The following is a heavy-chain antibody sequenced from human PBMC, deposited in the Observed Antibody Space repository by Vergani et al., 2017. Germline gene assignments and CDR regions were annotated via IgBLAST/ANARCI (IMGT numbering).Heavy chain of an antibody. V-gene: IGHV4-61*02. CDR2: IHTGGST. J-gene: IGHJ4*02. CDR3: AGSRPYCTSGSCPAI. CDR1: GDSIRSGSHY. Sequence: QVKLQESGRGLLKPSQTLSLTCTVSGDSIRSGSHYWSWIRQPAGKGPEWIGHIHTGGSTDLNPSFKSRVPISVDTSKSQFYLKLNSVTVADTAVYYCAGSRPYCTSGSCPAIWGQGTLVTVSS. D-gene: IGHD2-15*01.